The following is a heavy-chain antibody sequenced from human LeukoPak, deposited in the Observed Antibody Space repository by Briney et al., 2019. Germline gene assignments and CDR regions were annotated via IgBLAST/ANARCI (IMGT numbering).Heavy chain of an antibody. CDR1: GFTFSAYS. V-gene: IGHV3-21*06. D-gene: IGHD4-17*01. CDR3: ARGEYGDYEDY. CDR2: ISSSSSFI. J-gene: IGHJ4*02. Sequence: GGSLRLSCAASGFTFSAYSMNWVRQAPGKGLEWVSSISSSSSFIYYADSVKGRFTISRDNAQNSLYLQMNSLRAEDTAVYYCARGEYGDYEDYWGQGTLVTVSS.